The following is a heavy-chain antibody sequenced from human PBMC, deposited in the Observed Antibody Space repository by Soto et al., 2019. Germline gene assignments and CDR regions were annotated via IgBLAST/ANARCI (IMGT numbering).Heavy chain of an antibody. V-gene: IGHV1-3*01. D-gene: IGHD6-25*01. CDR2: INAGNGNT. CDR3: ARAPAGTPVVWFDP. Sequence: VSVKVSCKASGYTFTSYAMHCARQAPGQRLEWMGWINAGNGNTKYSQKFQGRVTITRDTSASTAYMELSSLRSEDTAVYYCARAPAGTPVVWFDPWGQGTLVTVSS. J-gene: IGHJ5*02. CDR1: GYTFTSYA.